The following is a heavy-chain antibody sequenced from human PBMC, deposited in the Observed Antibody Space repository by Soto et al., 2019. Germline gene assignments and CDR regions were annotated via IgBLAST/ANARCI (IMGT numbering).Heavy chain of an antibody. CDR1: GYTFTSYH. V-gene: IGHV1-46*01. Sequence: ASLKVSCKTSGYTFTSYHIHWVRQAPGQGLEWVGIITPSGGATMYAQKFQGRVTMTRDTSTSTVYMELSTLTSEDTAVYYCARELSGGYFDYWGPGXLVTVYS. D-gene: IGHD7-27*01. CDR3: ARELSGGYFDY. CDR2: ITPSGGAT. J-gene: IGHJ4*02.